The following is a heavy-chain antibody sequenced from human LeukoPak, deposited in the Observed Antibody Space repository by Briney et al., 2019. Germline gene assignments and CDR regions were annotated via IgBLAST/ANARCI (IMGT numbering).Heavy chain of an antibody. CDR3: AKEGPIAVAGYFDY. D-gene: IGHD6-19*01. Sequence: GSLRLSCAASGFTFNSYGIHWVRQAPGKGLEWVAVIWYDGNNKYYADSVKGRFTISIDNSKNSLYLQMNSLRTEDTALYYCAKEGPIAVAGYFDYWGQGALVTVSS. V-gene: IGHV3-33*03. CDR2: IWYDGNNK. CDR1: GFTFNSYG. J-gene: IGHJ4*02.